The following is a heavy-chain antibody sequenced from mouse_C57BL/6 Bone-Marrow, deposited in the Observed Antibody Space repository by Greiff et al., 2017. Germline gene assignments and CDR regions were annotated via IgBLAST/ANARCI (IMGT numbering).Heavy chain of an antibody. CDR2: IYPRDGST. V-gene: IGHV1-85*01. CDR3: ARWRDYYEYEAAWFAY. J-gene: IGHJ3*01. D-gene: IGHD2-4*01. Sequence: QVQLQQSGPELVKPGASVKLSCKASGYTFTSYDINWVKQRPGQGLEWIGWIYPRDGSTKYNEKFKGKATLTVDTSSSTAYMELRSLTSEDSAVYFCARWRDYYEYEAAWFAYWGQGTLVTVSA. CDR1: GYTFTSYD.